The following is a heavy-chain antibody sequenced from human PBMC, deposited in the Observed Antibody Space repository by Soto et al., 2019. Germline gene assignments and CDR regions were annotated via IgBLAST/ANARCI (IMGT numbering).Heavy chain of an antibody. CDR3: ARAPGPSFLGIAAAGTTGYFDY. CDR2: IYSGGST. D-gene: IGHD6-13*01. J-gene: IGHJ4*02. CDR1: GFTVSSNY. Sequence: GGSLRLSCAASGFTVSSNYMSWVRQAPGKGLEWVSVIYSGGSTYYADSVKGRFTISRDNSKNTLYLQMNSLRAEDTAVYYCARAPGPSFLGIAAAGTTGYFDYWGQGTLVTVSS. V-gene: IGHV3-66*01.